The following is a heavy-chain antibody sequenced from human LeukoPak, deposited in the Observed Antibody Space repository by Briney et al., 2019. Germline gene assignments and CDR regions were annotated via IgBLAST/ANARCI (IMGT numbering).Heavy chain of an antibody. Sequence: EASVTVSCKASGGTFSSYAISWLRQAPGQGLEWMGGIIPIFGTANYAQKFQGRVTITADKSTSTAYMELSSLRSEDTAVYYCARYCSSTSCYYYYGMDVWGKGTTVTVSS. D-gene: IGHD2-2*01. V-gene: IGHV1-69*06. CDR3: ARYCSSTSCYYYYGMDV. CDR2: IIPIFGTA. J-gene: IGHJ6*04. CDR1: GGTFSSYA.